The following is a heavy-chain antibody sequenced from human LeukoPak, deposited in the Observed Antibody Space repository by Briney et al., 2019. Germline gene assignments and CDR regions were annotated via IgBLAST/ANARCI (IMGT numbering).Heavy chain of an antibody. Sequence: SVKVSCKASGGTFSSYAISWVRLAPGQGLEWMRGIIPIFGTANYAQKFQGRVTITADESTSTAYMELSSLRSEDTAVYYCARGLLGFGYYDSSGYFDYWGQGTLVTVSS. CDR1: GGTFSSYA. D-gene: IGHD3-22*01. V-gene: IGHV1-69*13. J-gene: IGHJ4*02. CDR3: ARGLLGFGYYDSSGYFDY. CDR2: IIPIFGTA.